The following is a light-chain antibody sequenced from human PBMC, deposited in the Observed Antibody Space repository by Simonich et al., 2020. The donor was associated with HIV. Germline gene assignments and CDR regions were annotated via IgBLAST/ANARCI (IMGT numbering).Light chain of an antibody. Sequence: AIQMTQSPSSLSASVGDRVTITCRASQGIRNDLGWYQHKPGKAPKLLIYAASSLQSGVPSRFSGSGSGTDFTLTISSLQPEDFATYYCQQLGTFGQGTKVEIK. CDR2: AAS. J-gene: IGKJ1*01. V-gene: IGKV1-6*01. CDR3: QQLGT. CDR1: QGIRND.